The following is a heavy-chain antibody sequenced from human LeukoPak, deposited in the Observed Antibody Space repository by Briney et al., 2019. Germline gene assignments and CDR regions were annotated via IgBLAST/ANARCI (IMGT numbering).Heavy chain of an antibody. CDR2: IYPGDSDT. CDR3: ARGLSGDSSAWFY. Sequence: GESLKISCKGSGYSFTSYWIGWGRQLPGKGLEWMGIIYPGDSDTRYSPSFQGQVTISADKSISTAYLQWSSLKASDTALYYCARGLSGDSSAWFYWGQGTLVTVSS. J-gene: IGHJ4*02. CDR1: GYSFTSYW. D-gene: IGHD6-19*01. V-gene: IGHV5-51*01.